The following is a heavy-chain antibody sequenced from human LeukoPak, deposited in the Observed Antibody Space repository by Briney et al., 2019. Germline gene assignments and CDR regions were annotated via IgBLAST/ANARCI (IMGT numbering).Heavy chain of an antibody. Sequence: GGSLRLSCAASGFTVSSNYMSWVRQAPGKGLEWVSAISGSGGSTYYADSVKGRFTISRDNSKNTLYLQMNSLRAEDTAVYYCAKIGPGGSYFDYWGQGTLVTVSS. CDR3: AKIGPGGSYFDY. V-gene: IGHV3-23*01. D-gene: IGHD2-15*01. CDR2: ISGSGGST. CDR1: GFTVSSNY. J-gene: IGHJ4*02.